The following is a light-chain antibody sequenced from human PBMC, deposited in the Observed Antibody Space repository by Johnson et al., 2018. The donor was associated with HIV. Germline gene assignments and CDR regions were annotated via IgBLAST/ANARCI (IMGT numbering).Light chain of an antibody. J-gene: IGLJ1*01. V-gene: IGLV1-51*02. Sequence: QSVLTQPPSVSAAPGQKVTISCSGSSSNIGNNYVSWYRQLPGTAPKLLIYENNKRPSGIPDRFSGSKSGTSATLGITGLQTGGEADYYCGTWDSSLSAYVFGTGTKVTAL. CDR3: GTWDSSLSAYV. CDR1: SSNIGNNY. CDR2: ENN.